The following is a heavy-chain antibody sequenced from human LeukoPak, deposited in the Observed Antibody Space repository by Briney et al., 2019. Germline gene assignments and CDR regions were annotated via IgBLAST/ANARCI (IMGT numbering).Heavy chain of an antibody. J-gene: IGHJ4*02. Sequence: ASVTVSFTASGYTFTIYGISWVRQAPGQGLEWMGWISTYNGNTKNAQKLQGRVTMTTDSTTRTVYMELRSLRSDDTALYYCARDSEPYGDYVDYWGQGTLVTVSS. CDR2: ISTYNGNT. CDR3: ARDSEPYGDYVDY. D-gene: IGHD4-17*01. CDR1: GYTFTIYG. V-gene: IGHV1-18*01.